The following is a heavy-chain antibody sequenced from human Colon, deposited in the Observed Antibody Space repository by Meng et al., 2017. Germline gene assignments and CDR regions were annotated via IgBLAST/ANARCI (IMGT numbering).Heavy chain of an antibody. J-gene: IGHJ4*02. Sequence: QLQESGPGQVKPSETPSLPCSVSGDSITDYHWSWIRQSPGKGLESLGFTYKGRPNTYNPTLQSRVTISLDTSKNQVSLKLTSVTAADTAVYYCASYYYGQGGRGYWGQGTLVTVSS. V-gene: IGHV4-59*03. D-gene: IGHD3-10*01. CDR1: GDSITDYH. CDR3: ASYYYGQGGRGY. CDR2: TYKGRPN.